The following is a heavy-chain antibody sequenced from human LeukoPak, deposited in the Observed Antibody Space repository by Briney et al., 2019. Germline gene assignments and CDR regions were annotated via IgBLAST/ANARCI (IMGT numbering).Heavy chain of an antibody. D-gene: IGHD6-13*01. CDR2: VDGGGGGT. V-gene: IGHV3-23*01. J-gene: IGHJ4*02. CDR1: GFTFSSYA. CDR3: AKQSAGSAAWYSLHYDF. Sequence: GGSLRLSCAASGFTFSSYAMSWVRQAPGRGLEWVSGVDGGGGGTYYADSVKGRFTISRDNSKDTLYLQMNGLRAEDTAVYFCAKQSAGSAAWYSLHYDFWGQGTLVTASS.